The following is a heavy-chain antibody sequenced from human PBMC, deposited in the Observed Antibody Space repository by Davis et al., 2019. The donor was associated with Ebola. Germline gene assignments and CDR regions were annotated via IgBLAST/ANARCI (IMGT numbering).Heavy chain of an antibody. D-gene: IGHD1-26*01. J-gene: IGHJ4*01. CDR1: GFALSDNY. Sequence: GGSLRLSCAASGFALSDNYMNWIRQTPGKGLEWVAYITNGVTYTNYADSVKGRFTISRDNANNSVYLEMNSLRAEDTAVYYCARSGGASHLDYWGHGTLVTVFS. V-gene: IGHV3-11*06. CDR2: ITNGVTYT. CDR3: ARSGGASHLDY.